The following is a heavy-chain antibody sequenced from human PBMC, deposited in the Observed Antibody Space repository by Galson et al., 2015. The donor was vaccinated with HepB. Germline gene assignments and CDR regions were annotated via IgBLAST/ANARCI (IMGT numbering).Heavy chain of an antibody. CDR1: GFTFSDYY. Sequence: SLRLSCAASGFTFSDYYMSWIRQAPGKGLEWVSYISSSSTYTNYADSVKGRFTTSRDNAKNSLYLQMNSLRAEDTAVYYCARGPIAAAGHWGQGTLVTVSS. D-gene: IGHD6-13*01. CDR3: ARGPIAAAGH. CDR2: ISSSSTYT. J-gene: IGHJ4*02. V-gene: IGHV3-11*03.